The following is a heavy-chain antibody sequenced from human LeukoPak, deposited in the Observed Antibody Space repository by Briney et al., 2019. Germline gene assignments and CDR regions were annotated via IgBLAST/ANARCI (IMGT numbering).Heavy chain of an antibody. D-gene: IGHD1-26*01. CDR3: ATYGGSYGSFNY. Sequence: SETLSLTCTVSGGSISSYYWSWIRQPPGKGLEWIGYIYYSGSTNYSPSLKSRVTISVDTSKNQFSLKLSSVTAADTAVYCCATYGGSYGSFNYWGQGTLVTVSS. CDR1: GGSISSYY. CDR2: IYYSGST. V-gene: IGHV4-59*08. J-gene: IGHJ4*02.